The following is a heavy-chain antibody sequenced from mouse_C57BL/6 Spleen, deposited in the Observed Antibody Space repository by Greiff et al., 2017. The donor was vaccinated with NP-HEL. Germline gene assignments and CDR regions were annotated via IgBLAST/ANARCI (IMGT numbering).Heavy chain of an antibody. J-gene: IGHJ2*01. D-gene: IGHD4-1*02. CDR1: GFTFSSYA. CDR3: APQLGRGYFDY. Sequence: EVKLVESGGGLVKPGGSLKLSCAASGFTFSSYAMSWVRQTPEKRLEWVATISDGGSYTYYPDNVKGRFTISRDNAKNNLYLQMSHLKSEDTAMYYCAPQLGRGYFDYWGQGTTLTVSS. CDR2: ISDGGSYT. V-gene: IGHV5-4*03.